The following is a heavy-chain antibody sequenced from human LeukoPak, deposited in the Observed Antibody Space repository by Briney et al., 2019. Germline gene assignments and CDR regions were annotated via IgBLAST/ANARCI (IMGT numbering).Heavy chain of an antibody. V-gene: IGHV5-51*01. CDR1: GYSFTSYW. J-gene: IGHJ4*02. CDR3: ARGDERENYDSSGYTFDY. CDR2: IYPGDSDT. D-gene: IGHD3-22*01. Sequence: GESLKISCKGSGYSFTSYWIGWVRQMPGKGLEWMGIIYPGDSDTRYSPSFQGQVTISADKSISTAYLQWSSLKASDTAMYYCARGDERENYDSSGYTFDYWGQRTLVTVSS.